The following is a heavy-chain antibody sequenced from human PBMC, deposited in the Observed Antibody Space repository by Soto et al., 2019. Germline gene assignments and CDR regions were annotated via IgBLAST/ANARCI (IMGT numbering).Heavy chain of an antibody. J-gene: IGHJ4*02. CDR1: GDSLSTFH. CDR3: ARSSIAPRLFMYPFDY. V-gene: IGHV4-59*08. CDR2: VHYSGTT. Sequence: SETLSLTCSVSGDSLSTFHWSWIRQPPGKGLEWIGNVHYSGTTDYTPSLKSRVTISIDTSKNHFSLRLNSVTAADTAVYYCARSSIAPRLFMYPFDYWGQGTLVTVSS. D-gene: IGHD6-6*01.